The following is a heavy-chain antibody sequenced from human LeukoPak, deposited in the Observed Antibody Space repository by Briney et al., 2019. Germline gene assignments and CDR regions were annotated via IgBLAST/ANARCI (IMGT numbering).Heavy chain of an antibody. CDR1: GGSISSSSYY. V-gene: IGHV4-39*07. Sequence: SETLSLTCTVSGGSISSSSYYWGWIRQPPGKGLEWIGSIYYSGSTYYNPSLKSRVTISVDTSKNQFSLKLSSVTAADTAVYYCAREWFGELGLGAFDIWGQGTMVTVSS. CDR3: AREWFGELGLGAFDI. CDR2: IYYSGST. J-gene: IGHJ3*02. D-gene: IGHD3-10*01.